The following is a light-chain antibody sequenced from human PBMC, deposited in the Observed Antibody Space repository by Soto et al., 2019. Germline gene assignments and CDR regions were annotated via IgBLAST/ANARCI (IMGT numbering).Light chain of an antibody. CDR1: SSDVGAYNY. J-gene: IGLJ2*01. CDR3: SSYAGMRAV. Sequence: QAVVTQPPSASGSPGQSVTISCTGTSSDVGAYNYVSWHQQHPGKAPKVLIYEVSKRPSGVSDRFSGSKSGDTASLTVSGLQAEDEADYYCSSYAGMRAVFGGGTKLTVL. CDR2: EVS. V-gene: IGLV2-8*01.